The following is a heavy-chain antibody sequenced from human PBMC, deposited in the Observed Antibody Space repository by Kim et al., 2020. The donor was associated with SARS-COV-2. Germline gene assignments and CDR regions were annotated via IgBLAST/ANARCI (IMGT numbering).Heavy chain of an antibody. V-gene: IGHV4-30-2*04. CDR3: ARDSTIGANDF. CDR2: T. J-gene: IGHJ4*02. Sequence: TYYNPSLKSRVTISIDTSKNQLSLKLSSVTAADTAVYYCARDSTIGANDFWGQGTLVTVSS. D-gene: IGHD3-16*01.